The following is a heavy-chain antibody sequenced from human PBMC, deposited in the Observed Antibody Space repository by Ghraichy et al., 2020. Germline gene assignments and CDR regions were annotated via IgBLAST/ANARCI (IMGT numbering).Heavy chain of an antibody. Sequence: ASVKVSCKASGYTLTNYAMHWVRQAPGQRLEWMGWINAANGNAIYSQKYQGRINITRDTSASTSYMDLSSLSSEDTAVYYCARASRYSSTWYFDYWGQGTLLAVSP. CDR1: GYTLTNYA. J-gene: IGHJ4*02. CDR2: INAANGNA. V-gene: IGHV1-3*01. D-gene: IGHD2-2*01. CDR3: ARASRYSSTWYFDY.